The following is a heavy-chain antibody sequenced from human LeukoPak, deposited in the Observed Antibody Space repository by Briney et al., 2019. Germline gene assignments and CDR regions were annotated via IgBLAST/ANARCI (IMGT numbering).Heavy chain of an antibody. CDR3: ARGSPYYYDSSGLLYYFDY. D-gene: IGHD3-22*01. V-gene: IGHV1-18*01. CDR2: ISAYNGNT. CDR1: VYTFTIYG. J-gene: IGHJ4*02. Sequence: GASVTVSFTSSVYTFTIYGISWVRQAPGQGLEWMGCISAYNGNTNYAQKLQGRVTMTTDTSTSTAYMELRSLRSDDTAVYYCARGSPYYYDSSGLLYYFDYWGQGNLVTVSS.